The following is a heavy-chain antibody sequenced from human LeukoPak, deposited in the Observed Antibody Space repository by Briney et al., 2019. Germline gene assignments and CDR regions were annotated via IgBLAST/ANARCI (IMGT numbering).Heavy chain of an antibody. Sequence: SETLSLTCTVSGGSISSYYWSWIRQSPGKGLECIGYIHYTGSTNYNPSLKSRVIISVDTSKNQFSLKMSSVTAADTAVYYCARTGYSSSYYKFRFDYWGQGTLVSVSS. V-gene: IGHV4-59*12. J-gene: IGHJ4*02. D-gene: IGHD6-13*01. CDR1: GGSISSYY. CDR3: ARTGYSSSYYKFRFDY. CDR2: IHYTGST.